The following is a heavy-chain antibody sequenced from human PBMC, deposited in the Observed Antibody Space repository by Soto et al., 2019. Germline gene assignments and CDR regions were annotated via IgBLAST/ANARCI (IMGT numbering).Heavy chain of an antibody. CDR3: AKDLGIAVAGTFLRRHYYGMDV. J-gene: IGHJ6*02. V-gene: IGHV3-23*01. CDR2: ISGSGGST. Sequence: EVQLLESGGGLVQPGGSLRLSCAASGFTFSSYAMSWVRQAPGKGLEWVSAISGSGGSTYYADSVKGRFTISRDNSKNTLYLQMNSLRAEDTAVYYCAKDLGIAVAGTFLRRHYYGMDVWGQGTTVTVSS. CDR1: GFTFSSYA. D-gene: IGHD6-19*01.